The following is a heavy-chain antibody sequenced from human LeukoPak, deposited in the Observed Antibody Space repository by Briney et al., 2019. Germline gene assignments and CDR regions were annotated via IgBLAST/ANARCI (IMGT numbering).Heavy chain of an antibody. CDR3: APLPRGYYYDSSGYYYVDY. CDR1: GFTFSSYA. D-gene: IGHD3-22*01. CDR2: ISGSGGST. Sequence: GGSLRLSCAASGFTFSSYAMSWVRQAPGKGLEWVSAISGSGGSTYYADSVKGRFTISRDNSKNTLYLQMNSLRAEDTAVYYCAPLPRGYYYDSSGYYYVDYWGQGTLVTVSS. V-gene: IGHV3-23*01. J-gene: IGHJ4*02.